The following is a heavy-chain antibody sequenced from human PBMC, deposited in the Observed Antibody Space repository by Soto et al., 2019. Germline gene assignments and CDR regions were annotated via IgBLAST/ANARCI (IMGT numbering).Heavy chain of an antibody. D-gene: IGHD3-10*01. Sequence: QITLRESGPALVKPTQTLTLTCTFSGFPLSTSGEAVGWIRQPPGKGLEWLALIYWNGIERYSPSLKNRLSITKDTSKNNVVLTMTNMDPVDTATYYCAHGDPLDFHYWGQGTLVTVSS. V-gene: IGHV2-5*01. CDR3: AHGDPLDFHY. CDR1: GFPLSTSGEA. CDR2: IYWNGIE. J-gene: IGHJ4*02.